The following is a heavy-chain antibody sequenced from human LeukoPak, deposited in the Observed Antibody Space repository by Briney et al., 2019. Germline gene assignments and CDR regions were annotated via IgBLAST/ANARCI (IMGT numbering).Heavy chain of an antibody. D-gene: IGHD1-26*01. J-gene: IGHJ4*02. CDR3: ASGSYYFDY. V-gene: IGHV4-59*08. CDR2: IYYTGST. CDR1: GGSIRSYY. Sequence: PSETLSLTCTVSGGSIRSYYWSWIRQPAGKGLDWIGYIYYTGSTKYNPSLKSRATISVDTSKNQFSLKLSSVTAADTAVYYCASGSYYFDYWGQGTLVTVSS.